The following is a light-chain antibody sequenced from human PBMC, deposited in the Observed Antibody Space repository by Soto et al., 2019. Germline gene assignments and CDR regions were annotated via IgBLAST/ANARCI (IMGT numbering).Light chain of an antibody. CDR2: EAS. Sequence: DIQMTQSPSSLSASVGDRVTITCRASQGINNYLAWFQQKPGKAPKSLIYEASSLQSGVPSRFSGSGSGTDFTLTINSLQPEDFATYYCQQYNTYPVTFGPGTKVDI. V-gene: IGKV1-16*01. J-gene: IGKJ3*01. CDR1: QGINNY. CDR3: QQYNTYPVT.